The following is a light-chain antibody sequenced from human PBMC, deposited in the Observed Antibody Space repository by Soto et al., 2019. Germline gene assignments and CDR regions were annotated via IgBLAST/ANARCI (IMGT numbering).Light chain of an antibody. V-gene: IGLV2-14*01. Sequence: QSALTQPASVSGSPGQSITISCTGTSSDVGGYNYVSWYQQHPGKAPKLMIYDVSNRPSGVSNHFSGSKSGNTASLTISGLQAEDEADYYCSSYTSSSTLEVFGGGTKVTVL. J-gene: IGLJ3*02. CDR2: DVS. CDR1: SSDVGGYNY. CDR3: SSYTSSSTLEV.